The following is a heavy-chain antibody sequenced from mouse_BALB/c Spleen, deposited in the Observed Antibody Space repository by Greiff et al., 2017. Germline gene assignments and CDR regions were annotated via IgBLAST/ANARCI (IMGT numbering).Heavy chain of an antibody. V-gene: IGHV3-6*02. D-gene: IGHD2-1*01. CDR2: ISYDGSN. J-gene: IGHJ4*01. CDR3: ARGGNYMDY. Sequence: EVQLQESGPGLVKPSQSLSLTCSVTGYSITSGYYWNWIRQFPGNKLEWMGYISYDGSNNYNPSLKNRISITRDTSKNQFFLKLNSVTTEDTATYYCARGGNYMDYWGQGTSVTVSS. CDR1: GYSITSGYY.